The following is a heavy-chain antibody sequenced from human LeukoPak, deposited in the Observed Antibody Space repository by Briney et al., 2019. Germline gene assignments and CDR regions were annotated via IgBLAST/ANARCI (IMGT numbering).Heavy chain of an antibody. V-gene: IGHV3-23*01. CDR1: GFTFSNSA. CDR2: VSGSGDIT. J-gene: IGHJ4*02. CDR3: AKTNAYVNFDY. Sequence: GGSLRLSCTASGFTFSNSAMSWVRQAPGKGLEWVSIVSGSGDITYYADSVKGRFTISRDNSKNTVYLQMNSLRAEDTAVYYCAKTNAYVNFDYWGQGTLVTVSS. D-gene: IGHD3-10*02.